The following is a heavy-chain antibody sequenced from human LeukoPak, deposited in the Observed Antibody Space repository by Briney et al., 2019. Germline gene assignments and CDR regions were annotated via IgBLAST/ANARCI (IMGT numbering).Heavy chain of an antibody. V-gene: IGHV3-23*01. CDR3: AAQGGSVVVVYNPSRGY. Sequence: GGSLRLSCAPSGLTFSCNAMSWVRQAPGKGLGWVSATSGSGGSTYYADSVKGRFTISRDNSKKTLYLQMNSLGVEEPAIYYCAAQGGSVVVVYNPSRGYWGQGTLVTVSS. CDR1: GLTFSCNA. J-gene: IGHJ4*02. D-gene: IGHD3-22*01. CDR2: TSGSGGST.